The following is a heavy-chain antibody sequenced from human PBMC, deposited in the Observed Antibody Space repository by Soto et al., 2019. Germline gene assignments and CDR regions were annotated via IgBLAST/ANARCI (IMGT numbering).Heavy chain of an antibody. D-gene: IGHD3-3*01. CDR3: AKRFKVFGAVNLSTDFDY. J-gene: IGHJ4*02. CDR2: ISHSGATT. CDR1: GFTFSSHA. Sequence: EVQLLESGGGLVQPEGSLRLSCAASGFTFSSHAMSWVRQAPGKGLEWFSAISHSGATTYYAECVKGRFTISRDNSKNTLYLEMNRLRVEDTAIYYCAKRFKVFGAVNLSTDFDYWGQGTLVTVSS. V-gene: IGHV3-23*01.